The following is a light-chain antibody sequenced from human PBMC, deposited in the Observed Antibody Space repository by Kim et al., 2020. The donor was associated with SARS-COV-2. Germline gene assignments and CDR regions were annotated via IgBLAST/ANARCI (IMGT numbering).Light chain of an antibody. V-gene: IGLV2-23*01. CDR1: SSDFGMYSV. CDR3: CSYAGSSTYV. CDR2: DGT. J-gene: IGLJ1*01. Sequence: GRETTLSCVGHSSDFGMYSVVPGYERHAGRAPKLMIYDGTKRPSVVSKRYAGAKSGNTAALTISGLQAEDEADYYCCSYAGSSTYVCGTGTKVTVL.